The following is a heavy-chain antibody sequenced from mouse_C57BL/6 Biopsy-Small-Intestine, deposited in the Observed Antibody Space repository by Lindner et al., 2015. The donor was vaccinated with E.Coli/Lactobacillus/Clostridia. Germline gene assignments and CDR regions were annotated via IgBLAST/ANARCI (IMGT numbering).Heavy chain of an antibody. CDR1: GYSFTGYN. J-gene: IGHJ3*01. CDR3: VRRGELAWFAY. Sequence: VQLQESGPELVKPGASVKMPCKASGYSFTGYNIHWVKQSHGKSLEWIGYIDPYNGATNYNQKFKGKATLTVDKSSSTAYMQLNSLTSEDSAVYYCVRRGELAWFAYWGQGTLVTVSA. CDR2: IDPYNGAT. V-gene: IGHV1S135*01.